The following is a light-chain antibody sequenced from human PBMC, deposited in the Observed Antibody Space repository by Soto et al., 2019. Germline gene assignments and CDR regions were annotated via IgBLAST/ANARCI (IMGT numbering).Light chain of an antibody. Sequence: QRTQSPSSLSASVGDRVTSTCRPSQSSSTYLNWYQHKPGKAPKVLINGASRLHTGVPSRFSGSGSGTDFTLTISSLQPEDFATYYCPPLKSYPITFGQGPRLEIK. CDR1: QSSSTY. CDR3: PPLKSYPIT. CDR2: GAS. J-gene: IGKJ5*01. V-gene: IGKV1-39*01.